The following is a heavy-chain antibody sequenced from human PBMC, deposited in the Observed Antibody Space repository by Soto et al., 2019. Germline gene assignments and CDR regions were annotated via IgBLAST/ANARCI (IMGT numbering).Heavy chain of an antibody. CDR2: INPNSGGT. Sequence: ASVKVSCKASGYTFTGYYMHWVRQAPGQGLEWMGWINPNSGGTNYAQKFQGWVTMTRDTSISTAYMELSRLRSDDTAVYYCARGHYSSSWYSWGDRHAFDIWGQGTMVTVSS. V-gene: IGHV1-2*04. J-gene: IGHJ3*02. D-gene: IGHD6-13*01. CDR1: GYTFTGYY. CDR3: ARGHYSSSWYSWGDRHAFDI.